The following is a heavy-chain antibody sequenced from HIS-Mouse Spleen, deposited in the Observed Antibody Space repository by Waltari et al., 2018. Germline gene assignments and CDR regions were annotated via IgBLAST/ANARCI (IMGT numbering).Heavy chain of an antibody. Sequence: QLQLQESGPGLVKPSEPLSLTCTVSGGSIRSSSYYRAWIRQPPGKGLEWIGSIYYSGSTYYNPSLKSRVTISVDTSKNQFSLKLSSVTAADTAVYYCAREIPYSSSWYDWYFDLWGRGTLVTVSS. CDR1: GGSIRSSSYY. CDR3: AREIPYSSSWYDWYFDL. V-gene: IGHV4-39*07. J-gene: IGHJ2*01. D-gene: IGHD6-13*01. CDR2: IYYSGST.